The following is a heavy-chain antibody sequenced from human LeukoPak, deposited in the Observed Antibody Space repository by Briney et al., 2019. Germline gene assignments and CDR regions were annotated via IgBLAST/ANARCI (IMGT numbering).Heavy chain of an antibody. CDR3: ARRAGAYSHPYDY. CDR2: IYSDNT. D-gene: IGHD4/OR15-4a*01. Sequence: GGSLRLSCAASGFTVSSNSMSWVRQAPGKGLEWVSFIYSDNTHYSDSVKGRFTISRDNSKNTLYLQMNSLRAEDTAVYYCARRAGAYSHPYDYWGQGTLVTVSS. CDR1: GFTVSSNS. J-gene: IGHJ4*02. V-gene: IGHV3-53*01.